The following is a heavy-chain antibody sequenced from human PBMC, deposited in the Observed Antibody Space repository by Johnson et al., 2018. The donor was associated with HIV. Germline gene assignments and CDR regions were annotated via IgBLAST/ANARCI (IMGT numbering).Heavy chain of an antibody. CDR3: AKFVGAGDAFDI. CDR2: ISSSGETR. CDR1: GFSFGDYY. Sequence: QVQLVESGGGVVKPGGSLRLSCAASGFSFGDYYMSWIRQSPGKGLEWFAYISSSGETRYYADSVKGRFTISRDNSKNTLYLQMNSLRAEDTAVYYCAKFVGAGDAFDIWGQGTMVTVSS. V-gene: IGHV3-11*04. D-gene: IGHD1-26*01. J-gene: IGHJ3*02.